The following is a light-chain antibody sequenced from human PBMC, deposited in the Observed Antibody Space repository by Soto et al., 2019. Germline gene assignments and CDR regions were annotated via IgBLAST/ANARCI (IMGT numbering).Light chain of an antibody. CDR1: QSVSSY. V-gene: IGKV3-11*01. Sequence: EVVMTQSPATLSLSPGERATLSCRASQSVSSYLAWYQQKPGQAPRLLIYDASNRATGIPARFSGSGSGTDFTLTISGLEPEDFAVYYCQQFGSSLYTFGQGTKVDIK. CDR2: DAS. J-gene: IGKJ2*01. CDR3: QQFGSSLYT.